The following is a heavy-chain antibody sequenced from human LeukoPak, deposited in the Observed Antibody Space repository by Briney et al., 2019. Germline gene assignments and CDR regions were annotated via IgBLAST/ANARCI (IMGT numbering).Heavy chain of an antibody. Sequence: GGSLRLSCAASGFTFTNYWMNWVRQAPGKGLEWVANIKQDGSEKYYVDSVKGRFTISRDNAKNSLYLQLNSLRAEDTAVYYCARDQITMLRGVTIKDYYYYYMDVWGKGTSVTVSS. CDR3: ARDQITMLRGVTIKDYYYYYMDV. V-gene: IGHV3-7*01. CDR1: GFTFTNYW. D-gene: IGHD3-10*01. CDR2: IKQDGSEK. J-gene: IGHJ6*03.